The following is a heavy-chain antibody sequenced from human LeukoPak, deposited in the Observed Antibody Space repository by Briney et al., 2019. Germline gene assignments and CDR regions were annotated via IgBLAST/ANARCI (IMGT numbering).Heavy chain of an antibody. CDR1: GGSISSGGYY. D-gene: IGHD3-22*01. J-gene: IGHJ4*02. CDR2: IYYSGST. CDR3: ARDRVYYDSWRWDY. V-gene: IGHV4-31*03. Sequence: SETLSLTCTVSGGSISSGGYYWSWIRQHPGKGLEWIGYIYYSGSTYYNPSLKSRVTISVDTSKNQFPLKLSSVTAADTAVYYCARDRVYYDSWRWDYWGQGTLVTVSS.